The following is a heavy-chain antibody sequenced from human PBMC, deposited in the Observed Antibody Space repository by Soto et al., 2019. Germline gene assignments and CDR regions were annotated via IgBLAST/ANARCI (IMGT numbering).Heavy chain of an antibody. CDR3: ARMSTAMVRPLDY. Sequence: PSETLSLTCAVYGGSFSGYYWSWIRQPPGKGLEWIGEINHSGSTNYNPSLKSRVTISVDTSKNQFSLKLSSVTAADTAVYYCARMSTAMVRPLDYWGQGTLVTVSS. V-gene: IGHV4-34*01. CDR1: GGSFSGYY. D-gene: IGHD5-18*01. J-gene: IGHJ4*02. CDR2: INHSGST.